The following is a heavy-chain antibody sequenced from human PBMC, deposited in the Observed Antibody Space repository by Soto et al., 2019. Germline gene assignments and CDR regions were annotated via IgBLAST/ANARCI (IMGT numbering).Heavy chain of an antibody. CDR1: GGSISSYY. Sequence: SETLSLTCTVSGGSISSYYWSWIRQPPGKGLEWIGYIYYSGSTNYNPSLKSRVTISVDTSKNQFSLKLSSVTAADAAVYYCARDLHYYGSGSYTTNWFDPWGQGTLVTVSS. D-gene: IGHD3-10*01. V-gene: IGHV4-59*01. J-gene: IGHJ5*02. CDR3: ARDLHYYGSGSYTTNWFDP. CDR2: IYYSGST.